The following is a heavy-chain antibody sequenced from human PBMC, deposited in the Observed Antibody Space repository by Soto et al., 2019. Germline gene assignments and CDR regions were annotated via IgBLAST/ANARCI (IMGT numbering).Heavy chain of an antibody. CDR3: AKLRDFVVLPAGILDY. J-gene: IGHJ4*02. D-gene: IGHD2-8*01. Sequence: PGGSLRLSCAASGFTFSSYSMHWIRLSPGKGLEWVSVISGGGDTTYYTPSVKGRFTISRDDFRNTLYLQMNSLRTEDTAIYYCAKLRDFVVLPAGILDYWGPGTLVTVSS. CDR2: ISGGGDTT. CDR1: GFTFSSYS. V-gene: IGHV3-23*01.